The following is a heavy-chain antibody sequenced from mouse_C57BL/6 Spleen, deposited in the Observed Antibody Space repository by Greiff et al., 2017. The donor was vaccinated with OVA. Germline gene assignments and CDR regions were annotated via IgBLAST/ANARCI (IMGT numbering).Heavy chain of an antibody. CDR2: IRNKANGYTT. CDR3: ARYLYYDPYYYAMDY. Sequence: EVKLVESGGGLVQPGGSLSLSCAASGFTFTDYYMSWVRQPPGKALEWLGFIRNKANGYTTEYSASVKGRFTISRDNSQSILYLQMNALRAEDSATYYGARYLYYDPYYYAMDYWGQGTSVTVSS. D-gene: IGHD1-1*02. J-gene: IGHJ4*01. V-gene: IGHV7-3*01. CDR1: GFTFTDYY.